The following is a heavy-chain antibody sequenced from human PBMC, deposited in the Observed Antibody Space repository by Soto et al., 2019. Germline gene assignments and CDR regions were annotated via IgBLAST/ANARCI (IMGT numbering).Heavy chain of an antibody. CDR3: ARNMDYYYGPGSGNGHGV. CDR1: GYTFTAYY. Sequence: QVQLVQSGAEVKEPGDSVRVSCEASGYTFTAYYIHWVRQAPGQGLEWMGWINPKFGDTTYAQDFQGRISMTRDMSISTVYMELSRPTSDDTAIYYCARNMDYYYGPGSGNGHGVWGQGTTVTVFS. D-gene: IGHD3-10*01. J-gene: IGHJ6*02. V-gene: IGHV1-2*02. CDR2: INPKFGDT.